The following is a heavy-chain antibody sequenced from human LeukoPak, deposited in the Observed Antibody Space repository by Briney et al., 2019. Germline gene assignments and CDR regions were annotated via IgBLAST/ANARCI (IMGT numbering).Heavy chain of an antibody. CDR3: AKDGAWLRFDD. CDR1: GFPFSSHG. J-gene: IGHJ4*02. Sequence: GGSLRLSCAGSGFPFSSHGMNWVRQAPGKGLEWVSGISPGGGPTYYADSVRGRFTISRDDSKNTLYLQMKNLRAEDTAVYYCAKDGAWLRFDDWGQGTLVTVSS. CDR2: ISPGGGPT. D-gene: IGHD5-12*01. V-gene: IGHV3-23*01.